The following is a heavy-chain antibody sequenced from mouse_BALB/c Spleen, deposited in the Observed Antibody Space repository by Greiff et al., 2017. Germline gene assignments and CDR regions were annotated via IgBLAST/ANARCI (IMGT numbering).Heavy chain of an antibody. CDR1: GYTFTDYN. D-gene: IGHD3-2*01. Sequence: VQLQQSGPELVKPGASVKISCKASGYTFTDYNMHWVKQSHGKSLEWIGYIYPYNGGTGYNQKFKSKATLTVDNSSSTAYMELRSLTSEDSAVYYCARPLDSSGYLPFAYWGQGTLVTVAA. CDR3: ARPLDSSGYLPFAY. J-gene: IGHJ3*01. V-gene: IGHV1S29*02. CDR2: IYPYNGGT.